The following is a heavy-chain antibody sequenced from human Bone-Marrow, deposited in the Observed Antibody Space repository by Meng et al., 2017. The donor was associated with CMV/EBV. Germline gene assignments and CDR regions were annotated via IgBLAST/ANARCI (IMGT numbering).Heavy chain of an antibody. CDR1: GFTFDDYA. Sequence: LKISCAASGFTFDDYAMHWVRQAPGKGLEWVSGISWNSGSIGYADSVKGRFTISRDNAKNSLYLQMNSLRAEDTALYYCAIGLELRHWGQGTLVTVSS. J-gene: IGHJ4*02. CDR3: AIGLELRH. V-gene: IGHV3-9*01. CDR2: ISWNSGSI. D-gene: IGHD1-7*01.